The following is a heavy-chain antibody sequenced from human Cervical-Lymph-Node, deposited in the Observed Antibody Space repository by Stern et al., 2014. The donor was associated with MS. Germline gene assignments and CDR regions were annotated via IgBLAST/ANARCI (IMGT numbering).Heavy chain of an antibody. CDR2: VSYSGST. Sequence: QVQLVQSGPRLVKPSETLSLTCTVSGGSINSYFWTWIRQPPGKGLEWIGYVSYSGSTNYNPSLKSRVTISVDTSKNQFSLKLNSVTAADTAVYYCARSRWLVYWGQGALVTVSS. CDR3: ARSRWLVY. CDR1: GGSINSYF. D-gene: IGHD6-19*01. V-gene: IGHV4-59*01. J-gene: IGHJ4*02.